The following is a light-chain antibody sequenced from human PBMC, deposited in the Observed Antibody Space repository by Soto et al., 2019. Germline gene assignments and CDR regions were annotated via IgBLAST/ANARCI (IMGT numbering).Light chain of an antibody. CDR2: DAS. CDR3: QQYTNWRT. V-gene: IGKV3-15*01. J-gene: IGKJ1*01. Sequence: EIVMTQSPATLSVSPGERATLSCRASQSISSNLAWYQQKPGQPPRLLIYDASIRATGIPARFSGSGSGTEFTLTISALQPEDFAVYYCQQYTNWRTFGQGTKVEMK. CDR1: QSISSN.